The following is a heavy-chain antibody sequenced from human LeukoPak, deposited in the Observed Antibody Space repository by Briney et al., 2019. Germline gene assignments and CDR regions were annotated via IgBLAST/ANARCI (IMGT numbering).Heavy chain of an antibody. Sequence: SETLSLTCAVSGGSFSGYYWSLIRQPPGKGLEWIGEINHGGSTNYNPSLKSRVTISVDTSKNQFSLRLSSVTAADTAGYYCARRPLYSYGPNDYWGQGTLVTVSS. CDR2: INHGGST. V-gene: IGHV4-34*01. CDR1: GGSFSGYY. J-gene: IGHJ4*02. CDR3: ARRPLYSYGPNDY. D-gene: IGHD5-18*01.